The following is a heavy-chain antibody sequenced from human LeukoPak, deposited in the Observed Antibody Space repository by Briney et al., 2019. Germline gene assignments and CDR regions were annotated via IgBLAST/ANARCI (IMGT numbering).Heavy chain of an antibody. CDR2: INSGGSSA. CDR3: ARGGGYSHEGFDY. D-gene: IGHD5-18*01. Sequence: PGGSLRLSCAASGFTLSSYWMHWVRQAPGKGLVWVSRINSGGSSANYADSVKGRFTISRDNAKNTLYLQMNSLRAEDTAVYYCARGGGYSHEGFDYWGQGTLVTVSS. CDR1: GFTLSSYW. V-gene: IGHV3-74*01. J-gene: IGHJ4*02.